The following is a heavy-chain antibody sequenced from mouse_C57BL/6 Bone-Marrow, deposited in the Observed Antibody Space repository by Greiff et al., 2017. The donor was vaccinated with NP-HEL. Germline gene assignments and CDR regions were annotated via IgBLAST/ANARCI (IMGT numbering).Heavy chain of an antibody. J-gene: IGHJ1*03. D-gene: IGHD1-1*01. Sequence: VQLQQSGAELVRPGASVKLSCTASGFNIKDDYMHWVKQRPEQGLEWIGWIDPENGDTEYASKFQGKATITADTSSITAYLQLSSLTSEDTAVYYCTTDYGSSYWYFDVWGTGTTVTVSS. V-gene: IGHV14-4*01. CDR1: GFNIKDDY. CDR3: TTDYGSSYWYFDV. CDR2: IDPENGDT.